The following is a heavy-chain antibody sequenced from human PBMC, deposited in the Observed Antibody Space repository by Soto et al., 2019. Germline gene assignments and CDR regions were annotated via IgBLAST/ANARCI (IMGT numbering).Heavy chain of an antibody. Sequence: PRVSLSLSCVASGFTFENYAMSWVRQAPGQGLEWVSAISGSGGSTYYADSVKGRFTISRDNSKNTLYLQMNSLRAEDTAVYYCAKSEGVYFDHCGQGTLVTVSS. CDR3: AKSEGVYFDH. CDR1: GFTFENYA. CDR2: ISGSGGST. D-gene: IGHD3-10*01. J-gene: IGHJ4*02. V-gene: IGHV3-23*01.